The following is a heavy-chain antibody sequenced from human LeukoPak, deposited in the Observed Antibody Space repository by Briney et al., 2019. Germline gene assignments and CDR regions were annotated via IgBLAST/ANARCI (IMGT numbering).Heavy chain of an antibody. J-gene: IGHJ4*02. CDR2: ISYDGSNE. Sequence: PGGSLRLSCAASGFTFNTYAMHWVRQAPGKGLEWLAVISYDGSNEYYTDSVKGRFTISRDNSKNTLYLQMNSLRAEDTAVYYCAKGYYDSSGWGDFDYWGQGTLVTVSS. D-gene: IGHD3-22*01. V-gene: IGHV3-30*04. CDR3: AKGYYDSSGWGDFDY. CDR1: GFTFNTYA.